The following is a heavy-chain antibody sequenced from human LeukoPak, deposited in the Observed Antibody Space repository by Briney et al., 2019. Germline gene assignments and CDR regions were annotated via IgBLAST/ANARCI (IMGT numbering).Heavy chain of an antibody. CDR1: GYTFTSYD. CDR2: MNPNSGNT. CDR3: ARTLGDCSSTSCYWYNWFDP. J-gene: IGHJ5*02. V-gene: IGHV1-8*01. Sequence: ASVKVSRKASGYTFTSYDINWVRQATGQGLEWMGWMNPNSGNTGYAQKFQGRVTMTRNTSISTAYMELSSLRSEDTAVYYCARTLGDCSSTSCYWYNWFDPWGQGTLVTVSS. D-gene: IGHD2-2*01.